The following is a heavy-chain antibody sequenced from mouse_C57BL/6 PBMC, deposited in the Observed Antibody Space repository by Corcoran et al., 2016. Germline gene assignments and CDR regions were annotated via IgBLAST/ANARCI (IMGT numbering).Heavy chain of an antibody. CDR2: ISYDGSN. CDR1: GYSITSGYY. CDR3: ARDGSSYDWYFDV. V-gene: IGHV3-6*01. J-gene: IGHJ1*03. D-gene: IGHD1-1*01. Sequence: DVQLQESGPGLVKPSQCLSLTCSVTGYSITSGYYWNWIRQFPGNKLEWMGYISYDGSNNYNPSLKNRISITRDTSKNQFFLKLNSVTTEDTATYYCARDGSSYDWYFDVWGTGTTVTVSS.